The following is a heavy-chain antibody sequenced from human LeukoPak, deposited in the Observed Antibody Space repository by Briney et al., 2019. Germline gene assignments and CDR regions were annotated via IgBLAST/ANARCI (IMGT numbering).Heavy chain of an antibody. CDR1: GYSFTTYW. CDR3: ARRGSSGYYYIFDY. D-gene: IGHD3-22*01. J-gene: IGHJ4*02. CDR2: IYPGDSDT. Sequence: GESLKISCKSSGYSFTTYWIAWVRQVPGKGLEWMGMIYPGDSDTRYSPSFQGQVTISADKSISTAYLQWSSLKASDTAMYYCARRGSSGYYYIFDYWGQGALVTVSS. V-gene: IGHV5-51*01.